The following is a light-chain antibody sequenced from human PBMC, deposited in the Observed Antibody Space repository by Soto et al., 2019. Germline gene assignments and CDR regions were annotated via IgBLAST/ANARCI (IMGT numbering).Light chain of an antibody. CDR1: SGHSSYA. V-gene: IGLV4-69*01. J-gene: IGLJ7*01. CDR3: QTWGTGPAV. Sequence: QSVLTQSPSASASLGASVKLTCTLSSGHSSYAIAWHQQQPEKGPRYLMKLNSDGSHSKGDGIPDRFSGSSSGAERYVTISGLQSEDEAEYYCQTWGTGPAVFGGGTQLTVL. CDR2: LNSDGSH.